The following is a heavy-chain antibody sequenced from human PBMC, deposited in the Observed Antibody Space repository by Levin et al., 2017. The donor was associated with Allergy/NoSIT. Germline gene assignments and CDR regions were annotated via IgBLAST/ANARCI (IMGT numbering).Heavy chain of an antibody. J-gene: IGHJ6*02. CDR2: IHYSGST. V-gene: IGHV4-59*01. D-gene: IGHD4-17*01. CDR1: GGSISSYY. CDR3: ARDRTTVTTNDVYDYGMDV. Sequence: SETLSLTCTVSGGSISSYYWSWIRQPPGKGLEWIGYIHYSGSTKYNPSLKSRVTISVDTSKNQFSLKLNSVTAADTAVYYWARDRTTVTTNDVYDYGMDVWGQGTTVTVS.